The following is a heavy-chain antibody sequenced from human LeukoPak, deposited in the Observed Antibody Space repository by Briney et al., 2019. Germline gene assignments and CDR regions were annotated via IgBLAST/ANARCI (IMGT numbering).Heavy chain of an antibody. J-gene: IGHJ4*02. D-gene: IGHD3-22*01. CDR3: AKDSMYYYDSSGYYSALFDY. CDR2: ISWNSGSI. Sequence: GGSLRLSCAASGFTFSSYGMHWVRQAPGKGLEWVSGISWNSGSIGYADSVKGRFTISRDNAKNSLYLQMNSLRAEDTALYYCAKDSMYYYDSSGYYSALFDYWGQGTLVTVSS. CDR1: GFTFSSYG. V-gene: IGHV3-9*01.